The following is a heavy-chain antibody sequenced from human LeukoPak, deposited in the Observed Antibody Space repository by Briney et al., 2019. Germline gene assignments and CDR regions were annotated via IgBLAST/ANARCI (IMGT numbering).Heavy chain of an antibody. J-gene: IGHJ5*02. CDR2: IYTSGST. D-gene: IGHD3-22*01. Sequence: SETLSLTCTVSGGSISSGSYYWSWIRQPAGKGLEWIGRIYTSGSTNYNPSLKSRVTMSVDTSKNQFSLKLSSVTAADTAVYYCARVRLYYYDSSGYVLNNWFDPWGQGTLVTVSS. CDR3: ARVRLYYYDSSGYVLNNWFDP. CDR1: GGSISSGSYY. V-gene: IGHV4-61*02.